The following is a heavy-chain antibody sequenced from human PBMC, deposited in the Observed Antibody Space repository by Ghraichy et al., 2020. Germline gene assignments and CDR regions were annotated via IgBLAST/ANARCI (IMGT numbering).Heavy chain of an antibody. CDR2: ISGSGGST. V-gene: IGHV3-23*01. CDR3: AKDGAWYYYDSSGYFTAEYFQH. CDR1: GFTFSSYA. Sequence: LNISCAASGFTFSSYAMSWVRQAPGKGLEWVSAISGSGGSTYYADSVKGRFTISRDNSKNTLYLQMNSLRAEDTAVYYCAKDGAWYYYDSSGYFTAEYFQHWGQGTLVTVSS. D-gene: IGHD3-22*01. J-gene: IGHJ1*01.